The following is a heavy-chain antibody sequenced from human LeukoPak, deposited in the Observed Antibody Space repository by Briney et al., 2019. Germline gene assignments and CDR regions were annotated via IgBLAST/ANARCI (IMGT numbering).Heavy chain of an antibody. CDR3: ARGDPNQGKWQPVDY. Sequence: PGGSLRLSCAASGFTFSSYWMSWDRQAPGKGLEWVANIKQDGSEKYYVDSVKGRFTISRDNAKNSLYLQMNSLRAEDTAVYYCARGDPNQGKWQPVDYWGQGTLVTVSS. CDR2: IKQDGSEK. V-gene: IGHV3-7*01. CDR1: GFTFSSYW. D-gene: IGHD1-14*01. J-gene: IGHJ4*02.